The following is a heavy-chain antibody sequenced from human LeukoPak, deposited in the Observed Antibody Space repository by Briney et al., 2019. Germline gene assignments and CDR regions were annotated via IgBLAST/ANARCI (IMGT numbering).Heavy chain of an antibody. CDR3: ATDLNHVLRYFDWPPGY. J-gene: IGHJ4*02. D-gene: IGHD3-9*01. V-gene: IGHV1-24*01. CDR1: GYTLTELS. CDR2: FDPEEGET. Sequence: ASVKVSCKVSGYTLTELSMHWVRQAPGKGLEWRGGFDPEEGETIYAQKFQGRVTMTEDTSTDTAYMELSSLRSEDTAVYYCATDLNHVLRYFDWPPGYWGQGTLVTVSS.